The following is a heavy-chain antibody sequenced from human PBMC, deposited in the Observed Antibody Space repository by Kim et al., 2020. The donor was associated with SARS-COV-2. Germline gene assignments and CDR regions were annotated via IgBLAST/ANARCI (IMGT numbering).Heavy chain of an antibody. D-gene: IGHD1-26*01. J-gene: IGHJ4*02. V-gene: IGHV1-2*06. CDR1: GYTFTDFY. CDR2: INPKSGGT. Sequence: ASVKVSCKASGYTFTDFYIHWLRQAPGQGLEWMGRINPKSGGTYYEQKFQGRVTMTRDTSISTAYMELSSLISDDTAMFYCTRNFAGGSFAPDFDSWGQGTPVTVSS. CDR3: TRNFAGGSFAPDFDS.